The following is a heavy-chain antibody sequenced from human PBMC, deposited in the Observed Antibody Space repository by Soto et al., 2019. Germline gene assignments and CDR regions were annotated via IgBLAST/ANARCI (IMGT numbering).Heavy chain of an antibody. D-gene: IGHD1-26*01. J-gene: IGHJ4*02. CDR1: GLTFSSYA. V-gene: IGHV3-23*01. CDR3: AKDQFARVDTKLHPFDY. Sequence: GGSRRLSCAASGLTFSSYAMSWVRKAPGKGLEWVSAIRGSGVSTYYADSVKARFTISRDNSKNTLDLQMNSLRAEDTAVYYCAKDQFARVDTKLHPFDYWGQGTLVTVSS. CDR2: IRGSGVST.